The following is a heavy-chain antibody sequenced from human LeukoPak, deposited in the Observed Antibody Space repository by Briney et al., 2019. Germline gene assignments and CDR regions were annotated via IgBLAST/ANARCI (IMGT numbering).Heavy chain of an antibody. CDR1: GGSISTDTYY. J-gene: IGHJ4*02. Sequence: SETLSLTCTVSGGSISTDTYYWGWIRLPPGKGLEWIGEFHHSGRTYYNPSLKSRVTISVDTSKNQFSLKLSSVTAADTAVYYCARVTYNGYQHFDYWGQGTLVTVSS. V-gene: IGHV4-39*07. D-gene: IGHD3-10*01. CDR2: FHHSGRT. CDR3: ARVTYNGYQHFDY.